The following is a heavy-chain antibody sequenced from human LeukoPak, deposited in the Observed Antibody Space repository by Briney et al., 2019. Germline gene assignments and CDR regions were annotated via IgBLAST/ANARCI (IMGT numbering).Heavy chain of an antibody. D-gene: IGHD3-3*01. Sequence: KSGPTLVNPTQTLTLTCTFSGFSLSTSGVGVGWIRQPPGKALEWLALIYWNDDKRYSPSLKSRLTITKDTSKNHVVLTMTNMDPVDTATYYYARQGITIFGVVEYYFDYWGQGTLVTVSS. V-gene: IGHV2-5*01. CDR2: IYWNDDK. CDR1: GFSLSTSGVG. CDR3: ARQGITIFGVVEYYFDY. J-gene: IGHJ4*02.